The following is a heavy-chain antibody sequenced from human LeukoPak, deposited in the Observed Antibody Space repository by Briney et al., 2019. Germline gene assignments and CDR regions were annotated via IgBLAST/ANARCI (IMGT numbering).Heavy chain of an antibody. V-gene: IGHV3-11*06. D-gene: IGHD3-10*01. CDR1: GFTFSDYY. Sequence: GGSLRLSCAASGFTFSDYYMSWIRQAPGKGLEWFSYISSSSSYTNYADSVKGRFTISRDNAKNSLYLQRNSLRAEDTAVYYCAREGTAGFGELSIWGQGTLVTVSS. J-gene: IGHJ4*02. CDR2: ISSSSSYT. CDR3: AREGTAGFGELSI.